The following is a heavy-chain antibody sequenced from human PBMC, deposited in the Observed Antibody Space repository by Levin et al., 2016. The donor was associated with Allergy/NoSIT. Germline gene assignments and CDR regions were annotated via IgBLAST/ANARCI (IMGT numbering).Heavy chain of an antibody. V-gene: IGHV4-34*01. CDR1: GGSFSGYY. Sequence: SETLSLTCAVYGGSFSGYYWSWIRQPPGKGLEWIGEINHSGSTNYNPSLKSRVTISVDTSKNQFSLKLSSVTAADTAVYYCVGAEGYSGSYLSYYFDYWGQGTLVTVSS. J-gene: IGHJ4*02. CDR3: VGAEGYSGSYLSYYFDY. D-gene: IGHD1-26*01. CDR2: INHSGST.